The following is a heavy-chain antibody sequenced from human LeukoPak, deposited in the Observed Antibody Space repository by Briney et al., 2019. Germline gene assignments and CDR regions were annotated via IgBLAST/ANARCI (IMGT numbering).Heavy chain of an antibody. CDR3: ARDSRSFIVMITEPRKNLVDY. J-gene: IGHJ4*02. CDR2: ISRSGGST. V-gene: IGHV3-23*01. CDR1: GFTFSSYA. D-gene: IGHD3-16*01. Sequence: GGSLRLSCAASGFTFSSYAMSWVRQAPGKGLEWVSGISRSGGSTYYADSVKGRFTISRDNTKNTLYLQMNSLRVEDTAVYYCARDSRSFIVMITEPRKNLVDYWGQGTLVTVSS.